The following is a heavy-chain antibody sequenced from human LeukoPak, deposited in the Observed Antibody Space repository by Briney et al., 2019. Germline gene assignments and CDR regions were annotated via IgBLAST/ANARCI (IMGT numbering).Heavy chain of an antibody. Sequence: PGGSLRLSCVGFGFTFSTCPMHWVRQSPGKGLEFVSSISSDGGRTYYADSMKERFTISRDNSKNTLYLQMNSLRAEDTAVYYCARVRSRYSSYYYYYGMDVWGQGTTVTVSS. CDR3: ARVRSRYSSYYYYYGMDV. V-gene: IGHV3-64*02. J-gene: IGHJ6*02. CDR1: GFTFSTCP. D-gene: IGHD1-14*01. CDR2: ISSDGGRT.